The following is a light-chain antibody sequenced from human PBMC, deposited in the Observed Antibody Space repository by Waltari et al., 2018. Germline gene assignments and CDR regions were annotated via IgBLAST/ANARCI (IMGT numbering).Light chain of an antibody. CDR1: QRVGTS. V-gene: IGKV3-11*01. J-gene: IGKJ5*01. CDR3: QQRSNWPPIT. Sequence: IVLTQSPATLSLSPGERATLSCRASQRVGTSLSWYQQKPGQAPRLLIYDASNRATGIPARFSGSGSGTDFTLTISSLEPEDFAVYYCQQRSNWPPITFGQGTRLELK. CDR2: DAS.